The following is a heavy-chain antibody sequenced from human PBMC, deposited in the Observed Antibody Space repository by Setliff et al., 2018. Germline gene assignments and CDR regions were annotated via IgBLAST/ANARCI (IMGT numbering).Heavy chain of an antibody. D-gene: IGHD4-17*01. CDR1: GFTFSSYA. Sequence: SLRLSCAASGFTFSSYAMSWVRQAPGKGLEWVSAISGSGGSTYYADSVKGRFTISRDNSKNTLYLQMNSLRAEDTAIYYCVKRQDSGGSHPVVDYWGQGILVTVSS. CDR2: ISGSGGST. CDR3: VKRQDSGGSHPVVDY. J-gene: IGHJ4*02. V-gene: IGHV3-23*01.